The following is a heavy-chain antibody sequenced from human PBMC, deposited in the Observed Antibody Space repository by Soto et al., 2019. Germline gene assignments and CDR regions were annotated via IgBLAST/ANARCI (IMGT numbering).Heavy chain of an antibody. V-gene: IGHV3-15*01. CDR3: MTHAVIYSRGH. D-gene: IGHD6-25*01. J-gene: IGHJ4*02. CDR2: IKSVPDGGTT. Sequence: EVQLVESGGGLAKPGGSLRLSCAASGFTFSNDWMNWVRLAPGKGLEWVARIKSVPDGGTTDYAAPVKGRFFISRDDSKSTLFLQMNSLKTEDTAIYYCMTHAVIYSRGHWGQGTLVTVAS. CDR1: GFTFSNDW.